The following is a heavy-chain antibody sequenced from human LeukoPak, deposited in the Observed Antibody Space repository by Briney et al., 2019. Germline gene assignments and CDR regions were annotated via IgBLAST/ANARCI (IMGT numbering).Heavy chain of an antibody. CDR2: ISGSGGST. D-gene: IGHD5-12*01. CDR3: ARGPSGYHNT. V-gene: IGHV3-23*01. Sequence: PGGSLRLSCVASGFTYSHNGMHWVRQAPGKGLEWVSAISGSGGSTYYADSVKGRFTISRDNSKNTLYLQMNSLRAEDTAVYYCARGPSGYHNTGGQGTLVTVSS. CDR1: GFTYSHNG. J-gene: IGHJ4*02.